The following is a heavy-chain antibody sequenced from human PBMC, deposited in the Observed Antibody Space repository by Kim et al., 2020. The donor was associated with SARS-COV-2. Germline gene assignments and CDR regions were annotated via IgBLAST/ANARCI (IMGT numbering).Heavy chain of an antibody. CDR3: ARLGESGYATYYYYGM. Sequence: SETLSLTCTVSGGSISSSSYYWGWIRQPPGKGLEWIGSIYYSGSTYYNPSLKSRVTISVDTSKNQFSLKLSSVTAADTAVYYCARLGESGYATYYYYGM. V-gene: IGHV4-39*01. CDR2: IYYSGST. J-gene: IGHJ6*01. CDR1: GGSISSSSYY. D-gene: IGHD5-12*01.